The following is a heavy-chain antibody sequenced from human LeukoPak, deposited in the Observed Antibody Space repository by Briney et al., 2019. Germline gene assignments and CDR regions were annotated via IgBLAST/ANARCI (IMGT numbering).Heavy chain of an antibody. D-gene: IGHD6-6*01. CDR1: DGSLSSYY. J-gene: IGHJ3*02. CDR2: IYYSGST. Sequence: PSETLSLTCTVSDGSLSSYYWSWIRQPPGKGLEWIGYIYYSGSTDYNPSLKSRVTISVDTSNQFSLMLTSVTAADTAVYYCARQSIAARRAFDIWGQGTMVTVSS. CDR3: ARQSIAARRAFDI. V-gene: IGHV4-59*08.